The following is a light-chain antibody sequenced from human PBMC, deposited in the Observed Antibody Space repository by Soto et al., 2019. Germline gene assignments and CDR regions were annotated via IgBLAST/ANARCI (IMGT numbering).Light chain of an antibody. CDR3: SSYTTSSSYV. V-gene: IGLV2-14*01. CDR2: DVT. J-gene: IGLJ1*01. Sequence: SGLTQPASVSGSPGQSITISCTGTSSDVGGYIYVSWYQQHPGKAPKLMIYDVTSRPSGVSYRFSGSKSGNTASLTISGLQAEDEADYYCSSYTTSSSYVFGTGTKVTV. CDR1: SSDVGGYIY.